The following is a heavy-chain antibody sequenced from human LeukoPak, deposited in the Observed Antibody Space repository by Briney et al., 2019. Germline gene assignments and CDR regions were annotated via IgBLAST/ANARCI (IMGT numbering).Heavy chain of an antibody. CDR3: ARDEEWLVPPYYYYMDV. Sequence: GGSLRLSGTASGLTFDDYGMSWVRQAPGKGLDWGSGINLNGGSTGYADSLKGRSPSSRANAKNSLYLQMNSLRAEDTALYYCARDEEWLVPPYYYYMDVWGKGTTVTVSS. V-gene: IGHV3-20*04. CDR1: GLTFDDYG. J-gene: IGHJ6*03. CDR2: INLNGGST. D-gene: IGHD6-19*01.